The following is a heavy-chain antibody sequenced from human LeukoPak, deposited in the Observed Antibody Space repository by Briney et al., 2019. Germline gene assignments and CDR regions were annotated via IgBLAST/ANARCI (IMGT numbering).Heavy chain of an antibody. CDR3: ARDYNNWYFDL. CDR2: IYPSGRA. D-gene: IGHD5-24*01. Sequence: PSETLSLTCDVSGDSISSYYWSWIRQPAGKGLEWLGRIYPSGRANYNPSLKSRGTMSVDTSKNQFSLRLSSVTAADTAVYFCARDYNNWYFDLWGRGTLVTVPS. CDR1: GDSISSYY. V-gene: IGHV4-4*07. J-gene: IGHJ2*01.